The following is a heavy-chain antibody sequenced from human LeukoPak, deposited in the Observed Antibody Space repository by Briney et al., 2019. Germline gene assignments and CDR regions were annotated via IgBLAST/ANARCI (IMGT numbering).Heavy chain of an antibody. CDR3: AKGSSGYFADL. J-gene: IGHJ5*02. CDR1: GFIFNNYG. D-gene: IGHD3-22*01. Sequence: GGSLGLSCAASGFIFNNYGLIWVRQAPGKGLEWVSAISNDGGGTNYADFVRGRFTISRDNSKNTLFLQMNSLRAEDTALYYCAKGSSGYFADLWGQGTLVTVSS. CDR2: ISNDGGGT. V-gene: IGHV3-23*01.